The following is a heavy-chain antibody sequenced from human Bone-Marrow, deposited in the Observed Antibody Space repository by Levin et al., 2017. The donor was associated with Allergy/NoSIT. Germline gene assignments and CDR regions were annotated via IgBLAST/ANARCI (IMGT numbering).Heavy chain of an antibody. CDR3: ARVLGYCSSTSCYGEEPFDY. D-gene: IGHD2-2*01. CDR1: GGTFSSYA. V-gene: IGHV1-69*13. J-gene: IGHJ4*02. Sequence: SVKVSCKASGGTFSSYAISWVRQAPGQGLEWMGGIIPIFGTANYAQKFQGRVTITADESTSTAYMELSSLRSEDTAVYYCARVLGYCSSTSCYGEEPFDYWGQGTLVTVSS. CDR2: IIPIFGTA.